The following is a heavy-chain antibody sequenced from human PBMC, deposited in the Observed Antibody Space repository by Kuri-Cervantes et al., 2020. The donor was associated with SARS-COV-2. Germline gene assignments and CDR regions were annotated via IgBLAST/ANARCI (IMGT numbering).Heavy chain of an antibody. J-gene: IGHJ6*03. CDR2: ISAYNGNT. Sequence: ASVKVSCKASGGTFSSYAISWVRQAPGQGLEWMGWISAYNGNTNYAQKLQGRVTMTTDTSTSTAYMELRSLRSDDTAVYYCARDRRLHYYYYYMDVWGKGTTVTVSS. V-gene: IGHV1-18*01. CDR1: GGTFSSYA. CDR3: ARDRRLHYYYYYMDV. D-gene: IGHD6-6*01.